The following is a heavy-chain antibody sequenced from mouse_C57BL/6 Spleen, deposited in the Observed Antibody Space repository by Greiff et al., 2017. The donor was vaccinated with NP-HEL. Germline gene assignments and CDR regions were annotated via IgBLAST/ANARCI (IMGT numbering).Heavy chain of an antibody. CDR1: GYTFTDYY. D-gene: IGHD4-1*01. CDR2: IYPGSGNT. V-gene: IGHV1-84*01. Sequence: QVHVKQSGPELVKPGASVKISCKASGYTFTDYYINWVKQRPGQGLEWIGWIYPGSGNTKYNEKFKGKATLTVDTSSSTAYMQLSSLTSEDSAVYFCARRLGTYAMDYWGQGTSVTVSS. J-gene: IGHJ4*01. CDR3: ARRLGTYAMDY.